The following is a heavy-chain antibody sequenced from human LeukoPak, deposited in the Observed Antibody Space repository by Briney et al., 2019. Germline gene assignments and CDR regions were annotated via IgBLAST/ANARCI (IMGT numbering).Heavy chain of an antibody. CDR1: GGSISSYY. CDR2: IYYSGST. D-gene: IGHD1-26*01. Sequence: KPSETLSLTCTVSGGSISSYYWSWIRQPPGKGLEWIGYIYYSGSTNYNPSLKSRVTISVDTSKNQFSLKLSSVAAADTAVYYCARLKEGAVNYWGQGTLVTVSS. V-gene: IGHV4-59*01. CDR3: ARLKEGAVNY. J-gene: IGHJ4*02.